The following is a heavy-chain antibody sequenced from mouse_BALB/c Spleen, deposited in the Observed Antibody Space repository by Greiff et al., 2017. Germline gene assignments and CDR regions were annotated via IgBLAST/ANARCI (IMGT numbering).Heavy chain of an antibody. V-gene: IGHV1-82*01. CDR1: GYAFSSSW. CDR3: AREWTMDY. CDR2: IYPGDGDT. D-gene: IGHD1-3*01. J-gene: IGHJ4*01. Sequence: VQLQQSGPELVKPGASVKISCKASGYAFSSSWMNWVKQRPGQGLEWIGRIYPGDGDTNYNGKFKGKATLTADKSSSTAYMQLSSLTSVDSAVYFCAREWTMDYWGQGTSVTVSS.